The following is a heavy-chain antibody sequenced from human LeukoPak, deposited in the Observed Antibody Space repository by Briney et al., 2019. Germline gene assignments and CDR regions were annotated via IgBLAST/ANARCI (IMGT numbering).Heavy chain of an antibody. D-gene: IGHD6-19*01. V-gene: IGHV3-49*03. CDR1: GFTFGDYA. Sequence: GGSLRLSWTAFGFTFGDYAMTLFRPGPGKGLGGGGFIRSKAYGGTTEYAASVKGRFTISRDDSKSIAYLQMNSLKTEDTAVYYCTRVYSSGWSKRDDYWGQGTLVTVSS. J-gene: IGHJ4*02. CDR2: IRSKAYGGTT. CDR3: TRVYSSGWSKRDDY.